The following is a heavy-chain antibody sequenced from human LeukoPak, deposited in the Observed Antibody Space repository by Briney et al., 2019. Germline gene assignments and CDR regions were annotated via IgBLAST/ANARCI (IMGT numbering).Heavy chain of an antibody. V-gene: IGHV3-7*04. J-gene: IGHJ4*02. Sequence: GGSLRLSCAGSGFTFSNSWMGWVRQAPGKGLEWVANVQHIGGETYYVDSVKGRFTISRDNAKNSLFLQMSSLRAEDTAVYFCSGDPGDYWGQGTLVTVSS. D-gene: IGHD7-27*01. CDR3: SGDPGDY. CDR2: VQHIGGET. CDR1: GFTFSNSW.